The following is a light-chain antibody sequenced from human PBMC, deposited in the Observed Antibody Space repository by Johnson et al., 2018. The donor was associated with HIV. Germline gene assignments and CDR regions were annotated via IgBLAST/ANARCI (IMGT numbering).Light chain of an antibody. CDR3: GTWDSSLRAGF. V-gene: IGLV1-51*02. Sequence: QSVLTQPPSVSAAPGQTVNISCSGNVSNIESYFVSWYQQLPGAAPTLLIYEDNKRPSGIPDRFSGSKSGATATLGITGLQTGDEADYYGGTWDSSLRAGFFGTGTKVTVL. CDR2: EDN. J-gene: IGLJ1*01. CDR1: VSNIESYF.